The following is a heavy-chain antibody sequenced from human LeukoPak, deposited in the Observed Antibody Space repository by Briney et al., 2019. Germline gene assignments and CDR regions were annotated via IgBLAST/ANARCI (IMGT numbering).Heavy chain of an antibody. D-gene: IGHD5-18*01. Sequence: ASVKVSCKASGYTFTSYDINWVRQATGQGLEWMGWMNPNSGNTGYAQKFQGRVTMTRNTSISTAYMELSSLRSEDTAVYYCARRLQLWQGAWFDPWGQGTLVTVSS. V-gene: IGHV1-8*01. CDR1: GYTFTSYD. J-gene: IGHJ5*02. CDR3: ARRLQLWQGAWFDP. CDR2: MNPNSGNT.